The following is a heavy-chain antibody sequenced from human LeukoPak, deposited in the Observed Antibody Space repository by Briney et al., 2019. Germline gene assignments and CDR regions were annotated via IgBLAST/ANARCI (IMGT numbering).Heavy chain of an antibody. D-gene: IGHD1-26*01. CDR2: ISAYNGNT. CDR1: GYTFTSYG. J-gene: IGHJ1*01. V-gene: IGHV1-18*01. Sequence: GASVKVSCKASGYTFTSYGTSWVRQAPGQGLEWMGWISAYNGNTNYVQKLQGRATVTTDTSTSTAYMELRSLRSDDTAVYYCARGPGGEYFQHWGQGTLVTVSS. CDR3: ARGPGGEYFQH.